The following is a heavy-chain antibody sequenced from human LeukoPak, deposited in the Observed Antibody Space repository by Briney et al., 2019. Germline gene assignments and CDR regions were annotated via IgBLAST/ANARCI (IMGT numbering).Heavy chain of an antibody. V-gene: IGHV4-34*01. CDR2: INHSGST. CDR3: AKEDWLGAFDY. J-gene: IGHJ4*02. Sequence: SETLSLTCAVDGGSFNGYYWSWIRQPPGKGLEWIGEINHSGSTNYNPSLKSRVTISIDTSKNQFSLKLSSVTAADTAVYYCAKEDWLGAFDYWGQGTLVTVSS. D-gene: IGHD3-9*01. CDR1: GGSFNGYY.